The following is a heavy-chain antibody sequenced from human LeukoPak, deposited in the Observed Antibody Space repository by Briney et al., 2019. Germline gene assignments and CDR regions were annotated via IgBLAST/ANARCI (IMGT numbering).Heavy chain of an antibody. Sequence: ASVTVSCTASGYTFTSYGISWVRQAPGQGLEWMGWFSAYNGNPNYAKKLQGRVTMTTDPSTSTAYMELRSLRSDDTAVYYCARYLPAAILPSNNWFDPWGQGTLVTVSS. CDR3: ARYLPAAILPSNNWFDP. CDR2: FSAYNGNP. J-gene: IGHJ5*02. CDR1: GYTFTSYG. V-gene: IGHV1-18*01. D-gene: IGHD2-2*01.